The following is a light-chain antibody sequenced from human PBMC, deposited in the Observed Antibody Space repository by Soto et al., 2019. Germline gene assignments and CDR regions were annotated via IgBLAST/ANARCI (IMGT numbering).Light chain of an antibody. V-gene: IGLV1-44*01. CDR2: AND. CDR1: TSNIGSSA. J-gene: IGLJ1*01. Sequence: QSALTQPPSASGTPGQRVTISCSGSTSNIGSSAVNWYQQLPGTAPKLLIYANDQRPSGVPARFSGSKSGTSASLAISGLQSEDEADYYCAAWDGSLNRYVFAAGTKVT. CDR3: AAWDGSLNRYV.